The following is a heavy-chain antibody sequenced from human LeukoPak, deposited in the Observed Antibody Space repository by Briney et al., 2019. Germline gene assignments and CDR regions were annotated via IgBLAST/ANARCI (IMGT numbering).Heavy chain of an antibody. J-gene: IGHJ3*02. CDR3: ARDPNGDYIGAFDM. Sequence: GGSLRLSCTVSGFTFSAYAMMWVRQAPGKGPEWVSAIRGGGGSAFHADSVKGRFTISRDNSKYTLFLQMNSLRAEDTAVYYCARDPNGDYIGAFDMWGPGTMVTVSS. CDR1: GFTFSAYA. CDR2: IRGGGGSA. D-gene: IGHD4-17*01. V-gene: IGHV3-23*01.